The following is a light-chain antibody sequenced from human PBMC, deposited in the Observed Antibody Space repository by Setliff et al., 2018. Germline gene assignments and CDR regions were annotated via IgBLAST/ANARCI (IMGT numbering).Light chain of an antibody. Sequence: QSVLTQPASVSGSPGQSITISCTGTSSDVGGYNYVSWYQQHPGKAPKLMIYVVSDRPSGVSNRFSGSKSGNTASLTISGLQAEDGADYYCTSYTSSRTYVFGTGTKVTVL. CDR3: TSYTSSRTYV. CDR1: SSDVGGYNY. V-gene: IGLV2-14*01. CDR2: VVS. J-gene: IGLJ1*01.